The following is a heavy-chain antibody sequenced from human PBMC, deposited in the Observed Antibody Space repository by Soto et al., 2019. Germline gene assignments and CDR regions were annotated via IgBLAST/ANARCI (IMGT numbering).Heavy chain of an antibody. Sequence: ASVKVSCKASGYTFTGYYMHWVRQAPGQGLEWMGWINPNSGGTNYAQKLQGRVTMTTDTSTSTAYMELRSLRSDDTAVYYCVRVSLYYGSGGDDYYYYGMDVWGQGTTVTVSS. V-gene: IGHV1-2*02. CDR2: INPNSGGT. J-gene: IGHJ6*02. D-gene: IGHD3-10*01. CDR1: GYTFTGYY. CDR3: VRVSLYYGSGGDDYYYYGMDV.